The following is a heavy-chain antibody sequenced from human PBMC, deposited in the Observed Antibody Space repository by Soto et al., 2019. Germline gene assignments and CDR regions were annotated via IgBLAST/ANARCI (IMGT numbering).Heavy chain of an antibody. CDR1: GFTFSGSA. CDR3: TRHDSNYDFWSGSPPRYGMDV. J-gene: IGHJ6*02. Sequence: EVQLVESGGGLVQPGGSLKLSCAASGFTFSGSAIHWVRQASGKGLEWVGRIRSKANSYATAYAASVKGRFTISRDDSKNTAYLQMNSLKTEDTAVYYCTRHDSNYDFWSGSPPRYGMDVWGQGTTVTVSS. CDR2: IRSKANSYAT. V-gene: IGHV3-73*01. D-gene: IGHD3-3*01.